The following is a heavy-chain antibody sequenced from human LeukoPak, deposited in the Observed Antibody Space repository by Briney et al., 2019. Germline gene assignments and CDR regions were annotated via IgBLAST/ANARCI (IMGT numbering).Heavy chain of an antibody. J-gene: IGHJ6*02. CDR2: INQEGTEK. V-gene: IGHV3-7*04. D-gene: IGHD3-16*01. CDR3: ARDPEGDDYDMDV. CDR1: RLSISFYW. Sequence: GGSLRLSCAASRLSISFYWMRWVRQVPGRGLEWEANINQEGTEKNYVDSVKGRFTISRDNAKNSVYLQMNRLRDEDTAVYYCARDPEGDDYDMDVWGQGTTVTVSS.